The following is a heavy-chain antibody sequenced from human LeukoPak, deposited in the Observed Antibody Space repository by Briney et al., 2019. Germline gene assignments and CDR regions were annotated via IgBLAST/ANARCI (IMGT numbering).Heavy chain of an antibody. CDR2: IYYSGST. CDR3: ARIAVAGEHFDY. V-gene: IGHV4-39*01. D-gene: IGHD6-19*01. J-gene: IGHJ4*02. CDR1: GGSISSSSYY. Sequence: PPETLSLTCTVSGGSISSSSYYWGRIRPPPGKGREWIGSIYYSGSTYYNPSLKSRVTISVDTSKNQFSLKLSSVTAADTAVYYCARIAVAGEHFDYWGQGTLVTVSS.